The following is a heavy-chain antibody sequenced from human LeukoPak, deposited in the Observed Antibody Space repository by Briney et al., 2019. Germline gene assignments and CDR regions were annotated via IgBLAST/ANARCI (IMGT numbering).Heavy chain of an antibody. CDR1: GFTLSSYW. V-gene: IGHV3-7*01. CDR2: IKQGGSEK. J-gene: IGHJ6*03. CDR3: ASAVGGGYYYYYYMDV. D-gene: IGHD1-26*01. Sequence: PGGSLRLSCAASGFTLSSYWMSWVRQAPGKGLEWVANIKQGGSEKYYVDSVKGRFTISRDNAKNSLYLQMNSLRAEDTAVYYCASAVGGGYYYYYYMDVWGKGTTVTVSS.